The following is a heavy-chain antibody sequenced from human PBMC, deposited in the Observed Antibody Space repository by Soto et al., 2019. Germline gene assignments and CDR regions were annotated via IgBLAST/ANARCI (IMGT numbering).Heavy chain of an antibody. J-gene: IGHJ4*02. CDR2: IYYSGST. CDR1: GGSISSYY. D-gene: IGHD2-8*01. Sequence: SETLSLTCTVSGGSISSYYWSWIRQPPGKGLEWIGYIYYSGSTNYNPSLKSRVTISVDTSKNQLSLKLSSVTAADTAVYYCARRYVYGCDYWGQGTLVTVSS. CDR3: ARRYVYGCDY. V-gene: IGHV4-59*08.